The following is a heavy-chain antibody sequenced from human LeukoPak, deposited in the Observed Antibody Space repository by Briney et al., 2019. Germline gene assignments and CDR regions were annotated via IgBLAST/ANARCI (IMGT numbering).Heavy chain of an antibody. J-gene: IGHJ5*02. CDR3: ARAMVDIVVVPAAIVAWFDP. V-gene: IGHV1-8*02. D-gene: IGHD2-2*02. CDR2: MNTNSGNT. Sequence: ASVKVSCKASGGTFSSYAISWVRQATGQGLEWMGWMNTNSGNTGYAQKFQGRVTMTRNTSISTAYMELSSLRSEDTAVYYCARAMVDIVVVPAAIVAWFDPWGQGTLVTVSS. CDR1: GGTFSSYA.